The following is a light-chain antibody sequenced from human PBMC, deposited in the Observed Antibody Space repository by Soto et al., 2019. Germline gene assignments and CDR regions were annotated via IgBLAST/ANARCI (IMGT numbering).Light chain of an antibody. Sequence: QPASVSGSPGQSITISCTGTSSDVGGYNYVSWYQQHPGKAPKLMIYDVSNRPSGVSNRFSGSKSGNTASLTISGLQAEDEADYYCSSYTSSSTGYVFGTGTKLTVL. CDR1: SSDVGGYNY. J-gene: IGLJ1*01. CDR3: SSYTSSSTGYV. CDR2: DVS. V-gene: IGLV2-14*01.